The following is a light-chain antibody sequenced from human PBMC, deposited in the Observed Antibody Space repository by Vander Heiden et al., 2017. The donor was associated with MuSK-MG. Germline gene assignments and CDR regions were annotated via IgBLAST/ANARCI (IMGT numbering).Light chain of an antibody. Sequence: ETVMTQSPATLSVFPGERATLSCRASQAIGNNLAWYQQKAGQAPRLLIYAASTRATGSAARFSGSVSGTEFTLTISSLQSEDFAVYYCLQYNNGPRGGYTFGQGTKLEIK. CDR2: AAS. V-gene: IGKV3-15*01. CDR3: LQYNNGPRGGYT. CDR1: QAIGNN. J-gene: IGKJ2*01.